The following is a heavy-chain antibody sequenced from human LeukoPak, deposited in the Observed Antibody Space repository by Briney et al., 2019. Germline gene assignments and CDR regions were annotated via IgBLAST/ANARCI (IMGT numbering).Heavy chain of an antibody. CDR3: ARDWPRDNYAFDI. CDR2: ISSSSSYI. Sequence: PGGSLRLSCAASGFPFSRYSMHWVPQAPGKGLEWVSSISSSSSYIYYADSVKGRFTISRDNAKNSLYLQMTSVRAEDTAVYYCARDWPRDNYAFDIWGQGTMVTVSS. D-gene: IGHD5-24*01. CDR1: GFPFSRYS. V-gene: IGHV3-21*01. J-gene: IGHJ3*02.